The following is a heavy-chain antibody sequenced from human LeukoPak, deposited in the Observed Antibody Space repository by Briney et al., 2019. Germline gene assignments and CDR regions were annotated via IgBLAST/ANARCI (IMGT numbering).Heavy chain of an antibody. V-gene: IGHV3-74*01. CDR1: GFSFDDYA. Sequence: GGSLRLSCAAAGFSFDDYAMTWVRQAPGKGLEWVSRINSDGSTTSYADSAKGRFTISRDNAKNTLYLHMNSLRAEDTAVYYCARDLRGIGDETAYWGQGTLVTVSS. D-gene: IGHD3-16*01. CDR3: ARDLRGIGDETAY. CDR2: INSDGSTT. J-gene: IGHJ4*02.